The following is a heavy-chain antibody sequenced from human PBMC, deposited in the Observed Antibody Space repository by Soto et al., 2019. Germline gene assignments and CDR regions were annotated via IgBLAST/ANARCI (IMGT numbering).Heavy chain of an antibody. V-gene: IGHV3-21*01. CDR2: ISSTTNYI. CDR1: GFTFTRYS. CDR3: ARGLGGMTTVDY. D-gene: IGHD1-26*01. J-gene: IGHJ4*02. Sequence: GGSLRLSCAASGFTFTRYSMNWVRQAPGKGLEWVSSISSTTNYIYYVDSVKGRFAISRDNAKHTLYLQMNSLRAEDTAVYYCARGLGGMTTVDYWGQGTLVTVSS.